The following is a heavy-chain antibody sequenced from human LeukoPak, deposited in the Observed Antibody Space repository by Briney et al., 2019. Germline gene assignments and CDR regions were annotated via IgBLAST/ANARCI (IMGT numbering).Heavy chain of an antibody. Sequence: ASVKVSCKASGYTFTSYDINWVRQAPGQGLEWMGRIIPILGIANYAQKFQGRVTITADKSTSTAYMELSSLRYEDTAVYYCARDLVLVGQDPWGQGTLVTVSS. CDR2: IIPILGIA. CDR3: ARDLVLVGQDP. D-gene: IGHD2-15*01. J-gene: IGHJ5*02. CDR1: GYTFTSYD. V-gene: IGHV1-69*04.